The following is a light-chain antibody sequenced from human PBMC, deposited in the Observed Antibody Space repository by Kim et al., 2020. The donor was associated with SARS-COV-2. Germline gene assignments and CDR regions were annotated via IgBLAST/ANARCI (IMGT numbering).Light chain of an antibody. J-gene: IGKJ4*01. Sequence: YPGERHTTTCRASPSLNSNLAWYQQKPGQSPSLLIYAAYTSATGIPARFSGSGSGKEFNITISSLQSEDFAVYYWQQYNNWPPITFGGGTKVDIK. V-gene: IGKV3-15*01. CDR3: QQYNNWPPIT. CDR1: PSLNSN. CDR2: AAY.